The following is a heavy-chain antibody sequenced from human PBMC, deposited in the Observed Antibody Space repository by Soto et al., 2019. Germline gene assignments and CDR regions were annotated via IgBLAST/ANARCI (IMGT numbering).Heavy chain of an antibody. J-gene: IGHJ6*02. CDR3: ARDSLSGSGTRDGMAV. Sequence: SETLSLTCTVSGGSISSGGYYWGWIRQHPGKGLEWIGCIYYSGSTYYNPSLKSRVTISVDTSKNQFSLKLSSVTAADTAVYCCARDSLSGSGTRDGMAVWGQGTTATVSS. CDR2: IYYSGST. V-gene: IGHV4-31*03. D-gene: IGHD3-10*01. CDR1: GGSISSGGYY.